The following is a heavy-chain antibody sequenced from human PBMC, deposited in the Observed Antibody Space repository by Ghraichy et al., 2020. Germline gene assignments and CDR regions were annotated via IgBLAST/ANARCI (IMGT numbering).Heavy chain of an antibody. J-gene: IGHJ4*02. V-gene: IGHV4-59*01. D-gene: IGHD5-18*01. CDR3: ARSPRDTAMVNLDY. Sequence: SETLSLTCTVSGGSISSYYWSWIRQPPGKGLEWIGYIYYSGSTNYNPSLKSRVTISVDTSKNQFSLKLSSVTAADTAVYYCARSPRDTAMVNLDYWGQGTLVTVSS. CDR2: IYYSGST. CDR1: GGSISSYY.